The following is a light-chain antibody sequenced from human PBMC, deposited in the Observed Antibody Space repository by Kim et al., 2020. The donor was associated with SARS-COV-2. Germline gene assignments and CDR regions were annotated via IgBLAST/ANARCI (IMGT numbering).Light chain of an antibody. V-gene: IGKV1-5*03. Sequence: ASVGDRVTITCRASQSISSWLAWYQQKPGKAPKLLIYKASSLESGVPSRFSGSGSGTEFTLTISSLQPDDFATYYCQQYNSYPVTFGQGTKVDIK. J-gene: IGKJ1*01. CDR3: QQYNSYPVT. CDR1: QSISSW. CDR2: KAS.